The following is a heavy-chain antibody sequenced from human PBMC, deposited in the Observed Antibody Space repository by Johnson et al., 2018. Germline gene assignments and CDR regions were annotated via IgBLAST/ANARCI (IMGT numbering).Heavy chain of an antibody. V-gene: IGHV5-51*01. CDR3: ARSGTLEGGDFQH. Sequence: VQLVQSGAEVKKPGESLKISCKGSGYSFISYWIGWVRQMPGKGLEWMGIIYPGDSDSRYSPSFQGQVTISADRSITTAYLQWSSLKASDTAMYYCARSGTLEGGDFQHWGQGTLVTVSS. CDR2: IYPGDSDS. CDR1: GYSFISYW. D-gene: IGHD1/OR15-1a*01. J-gene: IGHJ1*01.